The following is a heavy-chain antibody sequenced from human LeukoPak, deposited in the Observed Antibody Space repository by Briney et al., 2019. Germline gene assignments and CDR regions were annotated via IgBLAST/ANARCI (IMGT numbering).Heavy chain of an antibody. D-gene: IGHD3-10*01. CDR3: ARDANFGYDAFDI. J-gene: IGHJ3*02. CDR1: GFPFNSFA. CDR2: ISYDGSNK. Sequence: GSLRLSCAASGFPFNSFAMHLVRQAPGKGPEGVAVISYDGSNKYYADSVKGRFTISRDNSKNALYLQMNSLRAEDTAVYYCARDANFGYDAFDIWGQGTMVTVSS. V-gene: IGHV3-30*16.